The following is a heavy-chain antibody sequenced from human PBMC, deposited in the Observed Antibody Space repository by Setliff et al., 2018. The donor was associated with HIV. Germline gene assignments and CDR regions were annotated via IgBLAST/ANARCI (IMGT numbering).Heavy chain of an antibody. CDR2: VYYSGST. J-gene: IGHJ4*02. V-gene: IGHV4-31*02. Sequence: PSETLSLTCSVSGGSISSSGYYWSWIRQHPGKGLDWIGRVYYSGSTDYNPSLQSRATLSIDTSKNQFSLKLTSVIAADTAIYYCARGPFVPRFLERLVYFDYWGQGKLVTSPQ. CDR1: GGSISSSGYY. CDR3: ARGPFVPRFLERLVYFDY. D-gene: IGHD3-3*01.